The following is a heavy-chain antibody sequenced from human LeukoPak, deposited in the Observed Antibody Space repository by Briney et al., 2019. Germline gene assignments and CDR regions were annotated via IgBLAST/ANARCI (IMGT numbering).Heavy chain of an antibody. CDR3: AKDPASSGWYEYNWFDP. Sequence: GGSLRLSCAASGFTFSSYGMHWVRQAPGKGLEWVAFIRYDGSNKYYADSVKGRFTISRDNSKNTLYLQTNSLRAEDTAVYYCAKDPASSGWYEYNWFDPWGQGTLVTVSS. D-gene: IGHD6-19*01. V-gene: IGHV3-30*02. CDR1: GFTFSSYG. CDR2: IRYDGSNK. J-gene: IGHJ5*02.